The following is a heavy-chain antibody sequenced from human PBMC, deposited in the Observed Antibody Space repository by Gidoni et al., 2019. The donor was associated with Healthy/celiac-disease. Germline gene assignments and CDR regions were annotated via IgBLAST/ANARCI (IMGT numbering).Heavy chain of an antibody. CDR2: INAGNGNT. V-gene: IGHV1-3*01. D-gene: IGHD2-2*01. J-gene: IGHJ5*02. CDR3: ARFTVPAAILAPFDP. Sequence: QVQLVQSGAEVKKPGASVKVSCKASGYTFTSYAMHWVRQAPGQRLEWMGWINAGNGNTKYSQKFQGRVTITRDTSASTAYMELSSLRSEDTAVYYCARFTVPAAILAPFDPWGQGTLVTVSS. CDR1: GYTFTSYA.